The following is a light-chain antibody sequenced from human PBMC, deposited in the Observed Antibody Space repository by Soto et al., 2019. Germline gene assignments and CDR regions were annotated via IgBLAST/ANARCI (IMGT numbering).Light chain of an antibody. CDR2: ASS. J-gene: IGKJ5*01. V-gene: IGKV1-39*01. CDR3: QQSYSTLMT. CDR1: QSISSY. Sequence: DIQMTQSPSSLSASVGDRVTISCRASQSISSYLNWYQQKPGKAPKLLIYASSSLQSGGPSRFSGSGSGTYFTLTISSLQPEDFATYYCQQSYSTLMTFGQGTRLEIK.